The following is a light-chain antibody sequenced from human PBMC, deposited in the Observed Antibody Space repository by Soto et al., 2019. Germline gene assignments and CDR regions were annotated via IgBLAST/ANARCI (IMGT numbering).Light chain of an antibody. Sequence: EIVLTQSPGTLSLSPGERATLSCRASQSISSSFLAWYQQRPGQAPRLLIHGVSSKAAGIPDRFSGSGSGTDFTLTINRLEPEDFAPYFCQQYGSSHFTFDPGTQLEFK. CDR3: QQYGSSHFT. V-gene: IGKV3-20*01. CDR2: GVS. J-gene: IGKJ3*01. CDR1: QSISSSF.